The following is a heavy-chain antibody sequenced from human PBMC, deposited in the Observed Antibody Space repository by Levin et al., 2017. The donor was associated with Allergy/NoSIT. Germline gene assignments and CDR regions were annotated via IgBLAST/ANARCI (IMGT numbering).Heavy chain of an antibody. V-gene: IGHV3-30-3*01. CDR2: ISYDGSNK. CDR1: GFTFSSYA. CDR3: ARDVAAAGPSPFGY. J-gene: IGHJ4*02. Sequence: GGSLRLSCAASGFTFSSYAMHWVRQAPGKGLEWVAVISYDGSNKYYADSVKGRFTISRDNSKNTLYLQMNSLRAEDTAVYYCARDVAAAGPSPFGYWGQGTLVTVSS. D-gene: IGHD6-13*01.